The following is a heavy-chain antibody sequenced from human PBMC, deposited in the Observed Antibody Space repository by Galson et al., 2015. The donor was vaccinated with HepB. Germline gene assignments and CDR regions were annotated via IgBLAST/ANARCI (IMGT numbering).Heavy chain of an antibody. V-gene: IGHV3-30*18. CDR2: ISYDGSNK. CDR3: AKDRNDYLDY. J-gene: IGHJ4*02. CDR1: GFTFSSYG. D-gene: IGHD4/OR15-4a*01. Sequence: SLRLSCAASGFTFSSYGMHWVRQAPGKGLEWVAVISYDGSNKYYADSVKGRFTISRDNSKNTLYLQTNSLRAEDTAVYYCAKDRNDYLDYWGQGTLVTVSS.